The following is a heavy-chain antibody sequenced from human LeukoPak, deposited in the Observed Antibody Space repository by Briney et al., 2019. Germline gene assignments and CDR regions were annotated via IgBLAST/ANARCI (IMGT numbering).Heavy chain of an antibody. CDR3: ARGGAWFGELLYGRGEYFDY. J-gene: IGHJ4*02. D-gene: IGHD3-10*01. CDR1: GGSISSCY. CDR2: IYYSGST. Sequence: SETLSLTCTVSGGSISSCYWSWIRQPPGKGLEWIGYIYYSGSTNYNPSLKSRVTISVDTSKNQFSLKLSSVTAADTAVYYCARGGAWFGELLYGRGEYFDYWGQGTLVTVSS. V-gene: IGHV4-59*08.